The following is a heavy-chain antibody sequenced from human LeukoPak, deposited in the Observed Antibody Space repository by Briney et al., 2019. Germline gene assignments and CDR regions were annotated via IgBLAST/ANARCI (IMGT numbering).Heavy chain of an antibody. J-gene: IGHJ4*02. CDR3: AREKEYYYDSSGYYLADY. CDR2: ISGNSGNT. Sequence: PGGSLRLSCAASGFTFSSYAMSWVRQAPGMGLEWVSAISGNSGNTHYADSVKGRFTISRDNAKNSLYLQMNSLRAEDTAVYYCAREKEYYYDSSGYYLADYWGQGTLVTVSS. D-gene: IGHD3-22*01. V-gene: IGHV3-23*01. CDR1: GFTFSSYA.